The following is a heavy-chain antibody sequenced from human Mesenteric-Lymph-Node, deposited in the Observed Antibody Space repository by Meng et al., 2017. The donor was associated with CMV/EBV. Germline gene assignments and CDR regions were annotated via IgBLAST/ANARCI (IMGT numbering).Heavy chain of an antibody. J-gene: IGHJ3*02. D-gene: IGHD2-2*01. CDR1: GYTFTGYY. CDR2: INPNSGGT. CDR3: ARGGLPVVVPAAKRSPFDI. Sequence: ASVKVSCKASGYTFTGYYMHWVRQAPGQGLEWMGWINPNSGGTNYAQKFQGRVTMTRDTSISTAYMELSRLRSDDTAVYYCARGGLPVVVPAAKRSPFDIWGQGTMVTVSS. V-gene: IGHV1-2*02.